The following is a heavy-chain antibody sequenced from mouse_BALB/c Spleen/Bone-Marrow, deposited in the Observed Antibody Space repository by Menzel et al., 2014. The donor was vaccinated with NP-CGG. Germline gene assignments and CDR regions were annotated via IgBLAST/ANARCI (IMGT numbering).Heavy chain of an antibody. CDR3: AKNNKYGNYGGLDAMDY. CDR2: IWRGGST. D-gene: IGHD2-10*02. V-gene: IGHV2-5-1*01. Sequence: QVQLKESGPSLAQPSRSLSITCTVSGFSLTSYGVHWVRQSPGKGLEWLGVIWRGGSTDYNAAFMSRLSITKDNSKSQVFFKMNSLQADDTAIYYCAKNNKYGNYGGLDAMDYWGQGTSVTVSS. CDR1: GFSLTSYG. J-gene: IGHJ4*01.